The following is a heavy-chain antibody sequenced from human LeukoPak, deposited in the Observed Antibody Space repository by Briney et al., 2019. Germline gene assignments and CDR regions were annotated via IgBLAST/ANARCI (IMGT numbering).Heavy chain of an antibody. V-gene: IGHV4-39*07. D-gene: IGHD3-9*01. CDR1: GGSISSSSYY. CDR3: ARILRYFVTIKEGYCYYMDV. Sequence: TSETLSLTCTVSGGSISSSSYYWGWIRQPPGKGLEWIGNIYHSGSTYYNPSLKSRVTISVDTSKNQFSLKLSSVTAADTAVYYCARILRYFVTIKEGYCYYMDVWGKGTTVTVSS. CDR2: IYHSGST. J-gene: IGHJ6*03.